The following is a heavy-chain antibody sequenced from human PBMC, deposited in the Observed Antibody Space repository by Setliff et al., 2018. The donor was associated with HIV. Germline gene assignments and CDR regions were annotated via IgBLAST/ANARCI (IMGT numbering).Heavy chain of an antibody. CDR3: ARAGGGGRYCRSTSCYDLDYGMDV. CDR1: GGSISSSSYY. V-gene: IGHV4-39*07. CDR2: IYYRGST. Sequence: PSETLSLTCTVSGGSISSSSYYWGWIRQPPGKGLEWIGSIYYRGSTYYNPSLKSRVTISVDTSKNQFSLKLSSVTAADTAVYYCARAGGGGRYCRSTSCYDLDYGMDVWGQGTTVTVSS. J-gene: IGHJ6*02. D-gene: IGHD2-2*01.